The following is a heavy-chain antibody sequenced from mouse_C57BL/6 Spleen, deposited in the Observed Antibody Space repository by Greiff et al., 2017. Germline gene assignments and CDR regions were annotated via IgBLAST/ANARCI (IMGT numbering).Heavy chain of an antibody. CDR1: GYAFSSSW. Sequence: VQLQQSGPELVKPGASVKLSCKASGYAFSSSWMNWVKQRPGKGLEWIGRIYPGDGDTNYNGKFKGKATLTADKSSSTAYMQHSSLTSEDSAVYFCARSPEDYAMDYWGQGTAVTVSS. CDR3: ARSPEDYAMDY. J-gene: IGHJ4*01. CDR2: IYPGDGDT. V-gene: IGHV1-82*01.